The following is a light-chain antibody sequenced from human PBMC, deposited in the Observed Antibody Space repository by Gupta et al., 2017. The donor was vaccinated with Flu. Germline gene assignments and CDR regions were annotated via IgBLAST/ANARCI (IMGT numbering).Light chain of an antibody. CDR1: SGHTNDA. V-gene: IGLV4-69*02. CDR3: QTWGTGMKV. CDR2: IDNEGSH. Sequence: QLVLTQSPSVSASLGASVKLTCTLNSGHTNDANAWHQQQPGKGPRYLMKIDNEGSHSKGDDIPDRFSGSRSGAEGYITISRLQSEDDSYYYCQTWGTGMKVFGGGTRLTVL. J-gene: IGLJ3*02.